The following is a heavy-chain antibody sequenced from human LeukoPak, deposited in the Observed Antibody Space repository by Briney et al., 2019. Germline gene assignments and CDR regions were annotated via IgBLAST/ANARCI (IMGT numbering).Heavy chain of an antibody. J-gene: IGHJ4*02. V-gene: IGHV4-39*01. Sequence: RTSETLSLTCTVSGDSFSSTNYYWGWIRQPPGKGPEWIVSMYYGGTTYNNPSLKSRVTISVDTSKNQFSLKLSSVTAADTAVYYCARLAYTGDYVNSWGQGTLVTVSS. D-gene: IGHD4-17*01. CDR3: ARLAYTGDYVNS. CDR1: GDSFSSTNYY. CDR2: MYYGGTT.